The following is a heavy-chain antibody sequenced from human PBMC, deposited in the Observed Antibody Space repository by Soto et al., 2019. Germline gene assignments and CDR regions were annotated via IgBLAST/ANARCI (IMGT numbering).Heavy chain of an antibody. D-gene: IGHD1-26*01. CDR1: GGTFSSYA. CDR3: ASRRGARGRVYYFDY. CDR2: IIPIFGTA. J-gene: IGHJ4*02. Sequence: GASVKVSCKASGGTFSSYAISWVRQAPGQGLEWMGGIIPIFGTANYAQKFQGRVTITADESTSTAYMELSSLRSEDTAVYYCASRRGARGRVYYFDYWGQGTLVTVSS. V-gene: IGHV1-69*13.